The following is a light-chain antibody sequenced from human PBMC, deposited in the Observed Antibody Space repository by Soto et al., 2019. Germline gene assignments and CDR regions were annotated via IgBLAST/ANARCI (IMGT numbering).Light chain of an antibody. Sequence: EIVLTQSPGTLSLSPGERATLSCRASQSVASRNLAWYQQKSGQAPRLLIYGASSKAIHTPDRFCGSGSGTDFTLTISGLEPEDFAVYYCQHFGNSLWTFGQGTKVEI. J-gene: IGKJ1*01. CDR3: QHFGNSLWT. V-gene: IGKV3-20*01. CDR1: QSVASRN. CDR2: GAS.